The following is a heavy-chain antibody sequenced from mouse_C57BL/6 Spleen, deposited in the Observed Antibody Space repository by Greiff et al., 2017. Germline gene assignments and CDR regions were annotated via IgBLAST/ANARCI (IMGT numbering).Heavy chain of an antibody. D-gene: IGHD1-1*01. CDR3: ARYSFIIRGYAMDY. Sequence: QVQLQQSGTELVKPGASVKLSCKASGYTFTSYWMHWVKQRPGQGLEWIGIINPSNGGTNYNEKFKSKATLTVDKSSSTAYMQLSSLTSEDSAVYYCARYSFIIRGYAMDYWGQGTSVTVSS. CDR2: INPSNGGT. CDR1: GYTFTSYW. V-gene: IGHV1-53*01. J-gene: IGHJ4*01.